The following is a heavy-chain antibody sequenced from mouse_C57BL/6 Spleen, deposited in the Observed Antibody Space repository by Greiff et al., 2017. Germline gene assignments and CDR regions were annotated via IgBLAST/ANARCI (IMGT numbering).Heavy chain of an antibody. V-gene: IGHV14-2*01. Sequence: VQLQQSGAELVKPGASVKFSCTASGFNFTDYYMHWVKQRPEQGLEWIGRIVPVDGDTKYAPKFQGKATITADTSSNTAYLQLSSLTSEDTAVYYGARAGNGYDVFDYWGQGTTLTVSS. D-gene: IGHD2-2*01. CDR1: GFNFTDYY. CDR3: ARAGNGYDVFDY. J-gene: IGHJ2*01. CDR2: IVPVDGDT.